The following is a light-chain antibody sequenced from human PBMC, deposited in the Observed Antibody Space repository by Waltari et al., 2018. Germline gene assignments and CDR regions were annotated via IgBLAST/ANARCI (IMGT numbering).Light chain of an antibody. CDR1: SSDVGGYNY. CDR2: YVR. Sequence: QSALTQPASVSGSPGQSITISCTGTSSDVGGYNYVCWYQQYPGKAPKLMIYYVRSRPSGVSNLFSGSKSGNTASLTISGLQAEDEADYYCASYTSSSTWVFGGGTKLTVL. CDR3: ASYTSSSTWV. J-gene: IGLJ3*02. V-gene: IGLV2-14*01.